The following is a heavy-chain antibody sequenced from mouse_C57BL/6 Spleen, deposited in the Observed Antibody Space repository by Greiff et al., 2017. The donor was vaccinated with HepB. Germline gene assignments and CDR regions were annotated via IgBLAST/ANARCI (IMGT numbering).Heavy chain of an antibody. Sequence: EVQLQQSGPELVKPGASVKISCKASGYTFTDYYMNWVKQSHGKSLEWIGDINPNNGGTSYNQKFKGKATLTVDKSSSTAYMELRSLTSEDSAVYYCARNGAYYSNSWFAYWGQGTLVTVSA. CDR1: GYTFTDYY. J-gene: IGHJ3*01. CDR2: INPNNGGT. V-gene: IGHV1-26*01. D-gene: IGHD2-5*01. CDR3: ARNGAYYSNSWFAY.